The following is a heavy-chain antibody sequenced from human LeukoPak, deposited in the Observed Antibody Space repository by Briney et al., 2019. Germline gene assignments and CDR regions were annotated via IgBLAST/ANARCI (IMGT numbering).Heavy chain of an antibody. CDR2: MNPNSGNT. D-gene: IGHD6-13*01. Sequence: ASVKVSCKASGYTFTSYDINWVRQATGQGLEWMGWMNPNSGNTGYAQKFQGRVTITRNTSISTAYMELSSLRSEDTAVYYCARGTIAAAGTGALYYYYGMDVWGQGTTVTVSS. CDR1: GYTFTSYD. V-gene: IGHV1-8*03. J-gene: IGHJ6*02. CDR3: ARGTIAAAGTGALYYYYGMDV.